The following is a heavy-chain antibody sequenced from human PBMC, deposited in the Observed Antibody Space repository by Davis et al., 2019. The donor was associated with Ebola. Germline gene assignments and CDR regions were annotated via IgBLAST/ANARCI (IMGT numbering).Heavy chain of an antibody. J-gene: IGHJ4*02. V-gene: IGHV3-33*01. CDR2: IWYDGSNK. CDR3: ARDPSATVVTHPYDY. CDR1: GFTFTSYG. D-gene: IGHD4-23*01. Sequence: GGSLRLSCAASGFTFTSYGLHWVPQAPGKGLEWVAVIWYDGSNKYYADSVKGRFTISRDNSKNTLYLQMNSLRAEDTAVYYCARDPSATVVTHPYDYWGQGTLVTVSS.